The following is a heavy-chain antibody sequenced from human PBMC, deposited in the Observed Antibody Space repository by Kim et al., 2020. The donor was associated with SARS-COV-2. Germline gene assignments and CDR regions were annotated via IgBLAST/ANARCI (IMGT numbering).Heavy chain of an antibody. J-gene: IGHJ3*02. CDR3: VRQPPDGYFAFDI. CDR1: GGSISSSNYY. CDR2: INYSGKT. V-gene: IGHV4-39*01. D-gene: IGHD5-12*01. Sequence: SETLSLTCTVSGGSISSSNYYWAWIRQPPGKELEWIGSINYSGKTYYNLSLKSRVTISVDTSRNQFSLKLTSVTAADAAVFYCVRQPPDGYFAFDIWGQGTMVSVSS.